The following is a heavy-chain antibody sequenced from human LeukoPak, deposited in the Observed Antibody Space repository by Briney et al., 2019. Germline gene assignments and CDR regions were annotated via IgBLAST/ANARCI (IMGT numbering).Heavy chain of an antibody. CDR2: ISGSGGTT. D-gene: IGHD3/OR15-3a*01. Sequence: GGSLRLSCAASGFTFSTYAMSWVRQAPGKGLEWVSTISGSGGTTYYADSVKGLFTISRDNSKNTLYLQMNSLRAEDTAVYYCVRDRDWGAFDVWGQVTMVTVSS. V-gene: IGHV3-23*01. J-gene: IGHJ3*01. CDR1: GFTFSTYA. CDR3: VRDRDWGAFDV.